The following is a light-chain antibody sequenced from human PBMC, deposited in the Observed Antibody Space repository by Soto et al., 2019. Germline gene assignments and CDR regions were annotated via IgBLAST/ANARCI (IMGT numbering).Light chain of an antibody. Sequence: DIQMTQSPSTLSGSVGDRVIITCRASQSIGSWLAWYQRAPGKAPKLLIYKASTLESGVPSRFSGRGSGTEFTLTISSLQPDDFAVYYCQQYNSYPWTFGQGTKVDIK. CDR3: QQYNSYPWT. CDR1: QSIGSW. CDR2: KAS. J-gene: IGKJ1*01. V-gene: IGKV1-5*03.